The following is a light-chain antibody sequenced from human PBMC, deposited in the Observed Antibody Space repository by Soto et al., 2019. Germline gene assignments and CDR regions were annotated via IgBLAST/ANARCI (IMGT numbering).Light chain of an antibody. J-gene: IGLJ1*01. CDR1: SSDVGGYNY. CDR3: SSYASSTTLYV. CDR2: EVS. Sequence: QSALTQPASVSGSPGQSITISCTGISSDVGGYNYVSWYQHHPGKAPKLMIYEVSNRPSGVSKRFSGSKSSNTASLTISGLQAEDEADYYCSSYASSTTLYVFGSGTKLTVL. V-gene: IGLV2-14*01.